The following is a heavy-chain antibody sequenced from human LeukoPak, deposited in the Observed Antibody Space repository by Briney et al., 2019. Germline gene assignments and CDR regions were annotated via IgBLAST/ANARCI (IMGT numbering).Heavy chain of an antibody. CDR3: ARGHSSGWYYY. D-gene: IGHD6-19*01. V-gene: IGHV4-34*01. Sequence: SETLSLTCAVYGGSFSGYYWSWIRQPPGKGLEWIGEINHSGSTNYNPSLKSRVTISVDTSKNQFSLKLSSVTAADTAVYYCARGHSSGWYYYWGRGTLVTVSS. CDR1: GGSFSGYY. J-gene: IGHJ4*02. CDR2: INHSGST.